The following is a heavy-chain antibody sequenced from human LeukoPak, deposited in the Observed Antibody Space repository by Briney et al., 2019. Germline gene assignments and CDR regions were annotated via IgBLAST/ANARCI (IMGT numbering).Heavy chain of an antibody. CDR3: ARYHYDYGDCYFDY. D-gene: IGHD4-17*01. CDR2: IYYTGSA. CDR1: GGSISSHY. V-gene: IGHV4-59*11. J-gene: IGHJ4*02. Sequence: SETLSLTCTVSGGSISSHYWSWVRQPPGKGLEWLAYIYYTGSADYNPSLESRVTISLDTSKNQFSLNLRSVTAADTALYYCARYHYDYGDCYFDYWGQGALVTVSS.